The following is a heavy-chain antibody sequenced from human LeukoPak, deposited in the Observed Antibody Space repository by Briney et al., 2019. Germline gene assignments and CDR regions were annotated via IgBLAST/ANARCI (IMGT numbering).Heavy chain of an antibody. CDR3: ASSNYFDY. D-gene: IGHD2-2*01. CDR1: GGSFSGYY. CDR2: INHSGST. J-gene: IGHJ4*02. Sequence: RSSETLSLTCAVYGGSFSGYYWSWIRQPPGKGLEWIGEINHSGSTNYNPSLKSRVTISVDTSKNQFSLKLSSVTAADTAVYYCASSNYFDYWGQGTLVTVSS. V-gene: IGHV4-34*01.